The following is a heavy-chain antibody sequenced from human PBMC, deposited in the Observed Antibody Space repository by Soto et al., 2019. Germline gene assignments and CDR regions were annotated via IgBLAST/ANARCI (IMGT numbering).Heavy chain of an antibody. J-gene: IGHJ4*02. CDR3: ARDQIETKYGDYVADY. Sequence: SETLSLTCTVSGGSISSGGYYWSWIRQHPGKGLEWIGYIYYSGSTYYNPSLKSRVTISVDTSKNQFSLKLSSVTAADTAVYYCARDQIETKYGDYVADYWGQGTLVTVSS. V-gene: IGHV4-31*03. CDR2: IYYSGST. CDR1: GGSISSGGYY. D-gene: IGHD4-17*01.